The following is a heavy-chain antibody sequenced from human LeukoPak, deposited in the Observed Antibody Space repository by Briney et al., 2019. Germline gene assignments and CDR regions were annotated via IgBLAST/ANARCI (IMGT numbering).Heavy chain of an antibody. CDR2: INPNSGGT. Sequence: GASVKVSCKASGYTFTGYYMHWVRQAPGQGLEWMGWINPNSGGTNYAQKFQGRVTMTRDTSISTAYMELSRLRSDDTAVYYCVRGRLRGSSTSCYPFWGQGTLVTVSS. D-gene: IGHD2-2*01. J-gene: IGHJ4*02. CDR3: VRGRLRGSSTSCYPF. V-gene: IGHV1-2*02. CDR1: GYTFTGYY.